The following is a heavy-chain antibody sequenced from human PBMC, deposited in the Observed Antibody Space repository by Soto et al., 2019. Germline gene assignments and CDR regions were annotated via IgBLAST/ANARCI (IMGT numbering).Heavy chain of an antibody. CDR3: AKNWNWGSLVH. J-gene: IGHJ4*02. D-gene: IGHD7-27*01. CDR2: IYYGGST. Sequence: SETLSLTCTVSGDSISTDYWSWIQQSPGKGLEWIGFIYYGGSTNYNPSLKSRVTISVDTPKNQFSLKLSSVTAADTAVYYCAKNWNWGSLVHWGQGTLVTVSS. CDR1: GDSISTDY. V-gene: IGHV4-59*08.